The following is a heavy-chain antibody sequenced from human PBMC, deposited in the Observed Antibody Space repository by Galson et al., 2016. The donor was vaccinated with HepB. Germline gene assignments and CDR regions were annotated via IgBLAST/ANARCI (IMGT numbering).Heavy chain of an antibody. J-gene: IGHJ5*02. D-gene: IGHD6-6*01. Sequence: SVKVFCKASGYSFVGFYMHWVRQAPGQGPEWMGRINPNTGGTTYAQKFQGRVTMTRDTSINTAYMELTRLTSDDTAVYYCARDRRRIAARSNWFDPWGQGTLVTVSS. CDR3: ARDRRRIAARSNWFDP. CDR2: INPNTGGT. V-gene: IGHV1-2*06. CDR1: GYSFVGFY.